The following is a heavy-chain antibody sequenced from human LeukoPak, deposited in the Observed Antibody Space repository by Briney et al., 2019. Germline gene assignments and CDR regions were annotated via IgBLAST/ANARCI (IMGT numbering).Heavy chain of an antibody. CDR2: MNPSSGNR. CDR3: ARRDNWNAASYYYMDV. CDR1: GYTFISRD. Sequence: ASVKVSCKASGYTFISRDIVWVRQASGQGLEWMGLMNPSSGNRGLSQKFQGRVILTRNTSIRPAYMELSSLRSQDPAVSYCARRDNWNAASYYYMDVWGKGTTVTVSS. V-gene: IGHV1-8*01. D-gene: IGHD1-1*01. J-gene: IGHJ6*03.